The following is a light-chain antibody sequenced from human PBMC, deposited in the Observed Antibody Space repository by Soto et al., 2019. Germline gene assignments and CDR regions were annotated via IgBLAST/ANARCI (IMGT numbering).Light chain of an antibody. V-gene: IGKV2-28*01. Sequence: DIVMTQSPLSLPGTAGEPAGICCRSRHSLLHSNGYNYLDWYLQKPGQSPQLLIYLGSNRASGVPDRFSGSGSGTDFTLKISRVEAEDVGVYYCMQPLQSWTFGQGTKVDIK. CDR1: HSLLHSNGYNY. CDR3: MQPLQSWT. CDR2: LGS. J-gene: IGKJ1*01.